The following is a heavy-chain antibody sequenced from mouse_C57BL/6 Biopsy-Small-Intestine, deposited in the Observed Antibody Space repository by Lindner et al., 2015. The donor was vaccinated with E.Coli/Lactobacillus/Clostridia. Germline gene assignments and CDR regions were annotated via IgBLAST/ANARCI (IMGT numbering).Heavy chain of an antibody. D-gene: IGHD6-1*01. Sequence: VQLQESGAELVKPGASVKISCKASGYAFSSYWMNWVKQRPGKGLEWIGQIYPGDGDTKHNGKFKGKATLIADKSSSTVYMQLSSLTSEGSAVYFCARSPSPYFDYWGQGTTLTVSS. CDR1: GYAFSSYW. CDR2: IYPGDGDT. CDR3: ARSPSPYFDY. V-gene: IGHV1-80*01. J-gene: IGHJ2*01.